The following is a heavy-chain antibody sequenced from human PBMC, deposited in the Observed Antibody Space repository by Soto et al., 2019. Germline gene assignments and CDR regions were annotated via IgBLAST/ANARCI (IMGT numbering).Heavy chain of an antibody. CDR2: ISAYNGNT. CDR1: GYTLTDLS. V-gene: IGHV1-18*01. J-gene: IGHJ5*02. Sequence: ASVKVSCKVSGYTLTDLSMHWVRQAPGKGLEWMGWISAYNGNTNYAQKLQGRVTMTTDTSTSTAYMELRSLRSDDTAVYYCAGLHLGEYNWFDPWGQGTLVTVSS. D-gene: IGHD3-16*01. CDR3: AGLHLGEYNWFDP.